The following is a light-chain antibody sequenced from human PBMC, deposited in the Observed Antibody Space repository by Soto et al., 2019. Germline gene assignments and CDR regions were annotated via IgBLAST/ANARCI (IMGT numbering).Light chain of an antibody. CDR1: SSNIGSNT. V-gene: IGLV1-44*01. Sequence: QSVLTQPPSASGTPGQRVTISCSGSSSNIGSNTVNWYQQLPGTAPKLLIYSNNQRPSGVPDRFSGSKSGTSASLAISGLQSEEEADYYCAAWDDSLNGLYVVGTGTKVTVL. CDR3: AAWDDSLNGLYV. CDR2: SNN. J-gene: IGLJ1*01.